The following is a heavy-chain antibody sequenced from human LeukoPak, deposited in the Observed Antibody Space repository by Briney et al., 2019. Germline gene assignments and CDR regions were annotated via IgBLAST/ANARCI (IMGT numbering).Heavy chain of an antibody. V-gene: IGHV5-10-1*01. CDR1: GYSFTSYW. J-gene: IGHJ5*02. Sequence: GESLKISCKGSGYSFTSYWISWVRQMPGKGLEWMGRIDPSDSYTNYGPSFQGHVTISVDKSISTAYLQWSSLKASDTAMYYCARRANGGSFTNNWFDPWGQGTLVTVSS. D-gene: IGHD2-15*01. CDR3: ARRANGGSFTNNWFDP. CDR2: IDPSDSYT.